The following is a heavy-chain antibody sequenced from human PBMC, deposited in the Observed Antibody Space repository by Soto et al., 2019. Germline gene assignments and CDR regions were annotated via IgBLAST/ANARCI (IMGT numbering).Heavy chain of an antibody. CDR3: ARSEEDSDYYYYGMDV. CDR1: GDTVSSKSVA. J-gene: IGHJ6*02. Sequence: SQALSLTCVGSGDTVSSKSVAWNWVSQSPSRGLEWLGRTYYRSRWYSDYAVSVRSRIDINADTSKNQVSLQLNSVTPEDTAVYYCARSEEDSDYYYYGMDVWGQGTTVTVSS. CDR2: TYYRSRWYS. V-gene: IGHV6-1*01. D-gene: IGHD2-15*01.